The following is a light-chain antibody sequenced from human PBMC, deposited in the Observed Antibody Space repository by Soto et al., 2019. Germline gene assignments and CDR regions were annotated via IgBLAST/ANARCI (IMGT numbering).Light chain of an antibody. CDR3: ATWDSSLSGGV. CDR1: SSNIGAGYD. J-gene: IGLJ1*01. Sequence: QSVLTQPPSVSGAPGQRVTISCTGSSSNIGAGYDVHWYQQLPGTAPNLLIYGNSNRPSGIPDRFSGSKSGMSATLGITGLETGDEADYYCATWDSSLSGGVFGTGTKVTVL. V-gene: IGLV1-40*01. CDR2: GNS.